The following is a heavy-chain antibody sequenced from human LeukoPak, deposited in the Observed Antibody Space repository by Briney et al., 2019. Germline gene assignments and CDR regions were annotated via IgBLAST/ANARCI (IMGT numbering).Heavy chain of an antibody. Sequence: PGGSLRLSCAASGFTFSNYGMHWVRQAPGKGLEWVAVIWYDGTKKYYADSVKGRLTISRDNSKNTLYLEMNSLRAEDTAVYYCARDRAVRYFDYWGQGTLVTV. V-gene: IGHV3-33*01. D-gene: IGHD1-14*01. J-gene: IGHJ4*02. CDR1: GFTFSNYG. CDR2: IWYDGTKK. CDR3: ARDRAVRYFDY.